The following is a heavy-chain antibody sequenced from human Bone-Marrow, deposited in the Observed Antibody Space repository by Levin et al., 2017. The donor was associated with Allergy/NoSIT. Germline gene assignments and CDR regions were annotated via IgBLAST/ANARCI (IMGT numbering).Heavy chain of an antibody. J-gene: IGHJ3*02. D-gene: IGHD4-17*01. V-gene: IGHV4-31*03. Sequence: PSETLSLTCTVSGGSISSGGYYWSWIRQHPGKGLEWIGYIYYSGSTYYNPSLKSRVTISVDTSKNQFSLKLSSVTAADTAVYYCARVLHPVTWEGGAFDIWGQGTMVTVSS. CDR2: IYYSGST. CDR1: GGSISSGGYY. CDR3: ARVLHPVTWEGGAFDI.